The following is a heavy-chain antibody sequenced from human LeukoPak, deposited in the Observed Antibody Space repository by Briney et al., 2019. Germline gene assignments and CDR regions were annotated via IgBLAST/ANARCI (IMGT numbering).Heavy chain of an antibody. D-gene: IGHD3-16*02. V-gene: IGHV3-21*01. J-gene: IGHJ4*02. CDR3: LLQMTYGELSDPDF. Sequence: GGSLRLSCAASGFTLSSLAMHWVRQAPGKGLEWVSFSGTRSGTKYYADSVMGRFTISRDSAMNSVSLQINSLRAEDTAVYYCLLQMTYGELSDPDFRGQGTLVTVSS. CDR1: GFTLSSLA. CDR2: SGTRSGTK.